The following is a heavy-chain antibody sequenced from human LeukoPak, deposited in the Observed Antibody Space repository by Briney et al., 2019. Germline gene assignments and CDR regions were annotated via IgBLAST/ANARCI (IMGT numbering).Heavy chain of an antibody. CDR2: INPNSGGS. D-gene: IGHD6-19*01. Sequence: ASVKVSCKASGYTFTGYYMHWVRQAPGQPLEWMGWINPNSGGSNYAQKYQRRVTITRDTSISTAYMELSRLRSDDTAVYYCARVSSGWYHNWFDPWGQGTLVTVSS. J-gene: IGHJ5*02. V-gene: IGHV1-2*02. CDR1: GYTFTGYY. CDR3: ARVSSGWYHNWFDP.